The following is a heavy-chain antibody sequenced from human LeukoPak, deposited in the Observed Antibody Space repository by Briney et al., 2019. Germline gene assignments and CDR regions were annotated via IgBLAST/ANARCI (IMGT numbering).Heavy chain of an antibody. J-gene: IGHJ3*02. Sequence: HPGGFLRLSCAASGFTVSCNYMSWVRQAPGKGLEWVSVIYSGGSTYYADSVKGRFTISRDNSKNTLYLQMNSLRAEDTAVYYCARDRYYYDSSGYRAFDIWGQGTMVTVSS. D-gene: IGHD3-22*01. CDR1: GFTVSCNY. CDR2: IYSGGST. CDR3: ARDRYYYDSSGYRAFDI. V-gene: IGHV3-66*01.